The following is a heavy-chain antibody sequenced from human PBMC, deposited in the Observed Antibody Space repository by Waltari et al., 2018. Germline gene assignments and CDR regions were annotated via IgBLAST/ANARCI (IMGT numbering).Heavy chain of an antibody. V-gene: IGHV3-21*01. D-gene: IGHD2-15*01. CDR1: GFTFSSYS. Sequence: EVQLVESGGGLVKPGGSLSLSCAASGFTFSSYSMNWVRQAPGKGLEWVSSISSSSSYIYYADSVKGRFTISRDNAKNSLYLQMNSLRAEDTAVYYCARDLRGEVVVAATYDYWGQGTLVTVSS. CDR2: ISSSSSYI. CDR3: ARDLRGEVVVAATYDY. J-gene: IGHJ4*02.